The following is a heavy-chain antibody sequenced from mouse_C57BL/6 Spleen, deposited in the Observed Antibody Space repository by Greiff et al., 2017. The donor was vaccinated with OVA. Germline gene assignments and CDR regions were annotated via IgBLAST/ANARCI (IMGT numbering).Heavy chain of an antibody. CDR3: AKLYGNYSYFDY. Sequence: QVQLQQSGAELVKPGASVKLSCKASGYTFTSYWMQWVKQRPGQGLEWIGEIDPSDSYTNYNQKFKGKATLTVDTSSSTAYMQLSSLTSEDSAVYYCAKLYGNYSYFDYWGQGTTLTVSS. CDR2: IDPSDSYT. V-gene: IGHV1-50*01. D-gene: IGHD2-1*01. J-gene: IGHJ2*01. CDR1: GYTFTSYW.